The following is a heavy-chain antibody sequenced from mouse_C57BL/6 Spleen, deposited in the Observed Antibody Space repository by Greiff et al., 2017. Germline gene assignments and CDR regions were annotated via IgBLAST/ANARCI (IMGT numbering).Heavy chain of an antibody. D-gene: IGHD3-2*02. Sequence: QVQLQQPGAELVKPGASVKLSCKASGYTFTSYWMHWVKQRPGQGLEWIGMIHPTSGSTNYNEKFKSKATMTVDKSSSTAYMQLSSLTSEDSAVYYCGGEGQLRLPFAYWGQGTLVTVAA. CDR1: GYTFTSYW. CDR3: GGEGQLRLPFAY. V-gene: IGHV1-64*01. J-gene: IGHJ3*01. CDR2: IHPTSGST.